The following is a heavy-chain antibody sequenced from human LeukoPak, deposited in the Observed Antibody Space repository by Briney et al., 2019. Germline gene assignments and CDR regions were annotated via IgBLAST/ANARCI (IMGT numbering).Heavy chain of an antibody. D-gene: IGHD2-2*01. J-gene: IGHJ2*01. CDR1: GGSISSYY. Sequence: SETLSLTCTVSGGSISSYYWSWIRQPPGKGLEWIGYIYTSGSTNYNPSLKSRVTISVDTSKNQFPLKLSSVTAADTAVYYCARATAQYCSSTSCYYWYFDLWGRGTLVTVSS. V-gene: IGHV4-4*09. CDR2: IYTSGST. CDR3: ARATAQYCSSTSCYYWYFDL.